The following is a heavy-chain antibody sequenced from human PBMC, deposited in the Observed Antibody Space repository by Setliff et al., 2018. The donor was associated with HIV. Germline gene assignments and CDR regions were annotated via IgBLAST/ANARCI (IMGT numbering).Heavy chain of an antibody. D-gene: IGHD5-12*01. J-gene: IGHJ4*02. CDR3: SRIVSGSDYVVDY. CDR2: IYYSGST. CDR1: GGSISSGGYY. V-gene: IGHV4-31*03. Sequence: SETLSLTCTVSGGSISSGGYYWSWIRQHPGKGLEWIGYIYYSGSTYYNPSLKSRVTISVDTSKNQFSLKLSSVTAADTAVYYCSRIVSGSDYVVDYWGQGTLVTVSS.